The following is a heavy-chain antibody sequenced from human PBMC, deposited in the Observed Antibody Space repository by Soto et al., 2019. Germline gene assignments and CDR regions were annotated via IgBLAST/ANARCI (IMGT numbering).Heavy chain of an antibody. D-gene: IGHD5-18*01. CDR1: GYTFTSYG. CDR2: IRAYNGNT. Sequence: QVQLVQSGAEVKKPGASVKVSCKASGYTFTSYGISWVRQAPGQGLEWMGWIRAYNGNTNYAQKPXGRVTTTHDTPTSTAYMALRRLRTDATAADYLARGLPPGDFWGHGTLVTVSS. J-gene: IGHJ4*01. V-gene: IGHV1-18*01. CDR3: ARGLPPGDF.